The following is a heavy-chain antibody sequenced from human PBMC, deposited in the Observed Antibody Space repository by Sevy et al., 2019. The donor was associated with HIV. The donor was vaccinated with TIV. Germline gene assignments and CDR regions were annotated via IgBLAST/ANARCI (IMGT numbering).Heavy chain of an antibody. CDR1: GYTFTSYG. CDR3: ARPLVPAARRDDAFDI. V-gene: IGHV1-18*01. CDR2: ISAYNGNT. Sequence: VSVKVSCKASGYTFTSYGISWVRQAPGQGLEWMGWISAYNGNTNYAQKLQGRVTMTTDTSTSTAYMELRSLRSDDTAVYYCARPLVPAARRDDAFDIWGQGTMVTVSS. D-gene: IGHD2-2*01. J-gene: IGHJ3*02.